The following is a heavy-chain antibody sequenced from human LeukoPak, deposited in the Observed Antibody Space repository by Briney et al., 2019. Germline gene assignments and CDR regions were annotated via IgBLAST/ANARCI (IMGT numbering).Heavy chain of an antibody. J-gene: IGHJ6*02. D-gene: IGHD2-2*01. CDR3: AKDTEQLLLSYGMDV. CDR1: GFTFDDYA. CDR2: ISWNSGSI. Sequence: PGRSLRLSCAASGFTFDDYAMHWVRQAPGKGLEWVSGISWNSGSIGYADSVKGRFTISRDNAKNSLYLQMNSLRAEDTALYYCAKDTEQLLLSYGMDVWGQGTTVTVSS. V-gene: IGHV3-9*01.